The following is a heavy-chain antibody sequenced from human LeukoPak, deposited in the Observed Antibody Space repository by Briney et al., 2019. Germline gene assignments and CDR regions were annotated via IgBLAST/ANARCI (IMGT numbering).Heavy chain of an antibody. CDR1: GGSISSGGYY. J-gene: IGHJ2*01. V-gene: IGHV4-31*03. CDR3: ASSPWSTVVRHWYFDP. D-gene: IGHD2-15*01. Sequence: SETLSLTCTVSGGSISSGGYYWSWIRQHPGKGLEWIGYIYYSGSTYYNPSLKSRVTISVDTSKNQFSLKLSSVTAADTAVYYCASSPWSTVVRHWYFDPWGRGTLVTVSS. CDR2: IYYSGST.